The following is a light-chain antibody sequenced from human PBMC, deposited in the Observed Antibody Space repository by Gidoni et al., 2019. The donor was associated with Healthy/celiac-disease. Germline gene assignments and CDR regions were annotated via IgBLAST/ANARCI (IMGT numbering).Light chain of an antibody. CDR1: SSDVGGYNY. V-gene: IGLV2-14*03. CDR2: DVS. CDR3: SSYTTSSTLGV. J-gene: IGLJ3*02. Sequence: SAPTPPSPVSGSPGQAITITCTGTSSDVGGYNYVSWYQQHPGKAPKLMIYDVSNRPSGVSNRFSGSKSGNTASLTVSGLQAEDEADYYCSSYTTSSTLGVFGGGTKLTVL.